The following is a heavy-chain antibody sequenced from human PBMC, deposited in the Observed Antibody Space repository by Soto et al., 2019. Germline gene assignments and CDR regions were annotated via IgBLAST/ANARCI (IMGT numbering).Heavy chain of an antibody. V-gene: IGHV1-46*01. Sequence: ASVKVSCKASGYTFTSYYIHWVRQAPGQGLEWMGILNPSGGSTTYAQKFQGRVTMTRDTSTSIVYMELSSLRSEDTAVYFCARESLAAAFDIRGQGTLVTVSS. J-gene: IGHJ3*02. CDR1: GYTFTSYY. D-gene: IGHD6-25*01. CDR3: ARESLAAAFDI. CDR2: LNPSGGST.